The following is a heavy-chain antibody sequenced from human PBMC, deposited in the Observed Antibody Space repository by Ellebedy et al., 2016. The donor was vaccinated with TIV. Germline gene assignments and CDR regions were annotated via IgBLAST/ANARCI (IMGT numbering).Heavy chain of an antibody. CDR2: IWYDGSNK. CDR1: GFTFSSYG. V-gene: IGHV3-33*01. J-gene: IGHJ6*02. Sequence: GESLKISCAASGFTFSSYGMHWVRQAPGKGLEWVAVIWYDGSNKYYADSVKGRFTISRDNSKNTLYLQMNSLRAEDTAVYYCARVRGTWGYYYGVDVWGQGTTVTVSS. CDR3: ARVRGTWGYYYGVDV. D-gene: IGHD3-16*01.